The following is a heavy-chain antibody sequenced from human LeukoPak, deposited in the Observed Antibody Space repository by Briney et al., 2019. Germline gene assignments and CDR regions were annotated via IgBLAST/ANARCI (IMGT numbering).Heavy chain of an antibody. J-gene: IGHJ3*02. D-gene: IGHD3-16*02. CDR3: ARGSGADYFCGSYRYPDAFDI. Sequence: GGSLRLSCVASGFTFNSYGMSWVRQAPGKGLEWVSAISGSGGSIYYADSVKGRFTISRDNAKNSLYLQMNSLRAEDTAVYYCARGSGADYFCGSYRYPDAFDIWGQGTMVTVSS. V-gene: IGHV3-23*01. CDR1: GFTFNSYG. CDR2: ISGSGGSI.